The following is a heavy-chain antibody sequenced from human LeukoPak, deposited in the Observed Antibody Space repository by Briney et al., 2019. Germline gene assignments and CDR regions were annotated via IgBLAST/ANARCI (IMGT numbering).Heavy chain of an antibody. CDR2: IRPDRTEQ. J-gene: IGHJ4*02. CDR3: WDGESSWSPWAY. CDR1: GFPFSRSW. V-gene: IGHV3-7*01. D-gene: IGHD3-10*01. Sequence: GGSLRLSCAASGFPFSRSWMNWVRQPPGRGLEWLANIRPDRTEQYYVDSVRGRFTISRDNAKNSVYLQMNNLRVDDTAVYYWWDGESSWSPWAYWGQGTLVSVSS.